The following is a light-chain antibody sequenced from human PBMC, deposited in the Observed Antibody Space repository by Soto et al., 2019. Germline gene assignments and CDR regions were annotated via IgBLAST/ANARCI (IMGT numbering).Light chain of an antibody. CDR2: GAS. V-gene: IGKV3-15*01. CDR1: QSVNSN. J-gene: IGKJ4*01. CDR3: QQTYSTLALT. Sequence: EIVMTQSPATLSVSPGERATLSCRASQSVNSNLAWYQQKPGQAPRLLIYGASTRVAGIPARFSGSGSGTEFSLTISSLQSEDFATYYCQQTYSTLALTFGGGTKVEI.